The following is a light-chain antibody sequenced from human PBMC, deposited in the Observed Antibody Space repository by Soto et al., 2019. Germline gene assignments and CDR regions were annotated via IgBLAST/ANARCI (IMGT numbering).Light chain of an antibody. CDR2: AAS. J-gene: IGKJ1*01. Sequence: GNRVTIPCRASQSISSWLAWYQQKPGKAPKLLIYAASYRATGIPDGFTGSGSGTEFTLTISSLQPDDFATYYCQHSNSYSEAFGQGTKVDIK. V-gene: IGKV1-5*01. CDR3: QHSNSYSEA. CDR1: QSISSW.